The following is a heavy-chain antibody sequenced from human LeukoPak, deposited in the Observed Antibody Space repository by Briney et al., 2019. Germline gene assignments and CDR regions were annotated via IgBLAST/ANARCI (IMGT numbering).Heavy chain of an antibody. CDR1: GFTFSGSA. J-gene: IGHJ6*03. CDR3: ARGADYDILTGYMDV. CDR2: ISSSSSYL. V-gene: IGHV3-21*01. Sequence: GGSLRLSCAASGFTFSGSAMHWVRQAPGKGLEWVSSISSSSSYLYYADSVKGRFTISRANAKNSLYLEMNSLRAEDTAVYYCARGADYDILTGYMDVWGKGTTVTVSS. D-gene: IGHD3-9*01.